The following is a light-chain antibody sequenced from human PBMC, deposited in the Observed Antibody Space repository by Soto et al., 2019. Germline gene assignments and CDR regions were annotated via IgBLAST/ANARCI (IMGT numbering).Light chain of an antibody. J-gene: IGKJ1*01. CDR3: QQTYSTPRT. CDR1: QGIRND. CDR2: AAS. V-gene: IGKV1-39*01. Sequence: IQMTQSPSSLSASVGDRVTITCRASQGIRNDLGWYQQKPGKAPKVLIYAASSLQGGVPPRFGGSGSGTDFTLTISSLQPEDFTTYYCQQTYSTPRTFGQGTKVDIK.